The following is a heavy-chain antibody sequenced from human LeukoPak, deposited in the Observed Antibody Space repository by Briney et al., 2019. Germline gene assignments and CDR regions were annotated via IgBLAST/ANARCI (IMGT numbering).Heavy chain of an antibody. CDR1: GFIFSSYA. V-gene: IGHV3-23*01. D-gene: IGHD6-13*01. J-gene: IGHJ4*02. Sequence: GGSLRLSCAASGFIFSSYAMSWVRQAPGKGLEWVSPISGSGDTTYYADPVKGRFTISRDNSKNTLYLQMNSLRAEDTAVYYCAKDSAYNSRWYSSFDHWGQGTLVTVSS. CDR2: ISGSGDTT. CDR3: AKDSAYNSRWYSSFDH.